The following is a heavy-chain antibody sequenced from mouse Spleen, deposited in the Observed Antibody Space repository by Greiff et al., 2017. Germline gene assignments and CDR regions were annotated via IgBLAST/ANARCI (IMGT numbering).Heavy chain of an antibody. CDR1: GFTFSDYY. V-gene: IGHV5-16*01. J-gene: IGHJ4*01. CDR2: INYDGSST. Sequence: EVQRVESEGGLVQPGSSMKLSCTASGFTFSDYYMAWVRQVPEKGLEWVANINYDGSSTYYLDSLKSRFIISRDNAKNILYLQMSSLKSEDTATYYCARDRGVLYAMDYWGQGTSVTVSS. CDR3: ARDRGVLYAMDY.